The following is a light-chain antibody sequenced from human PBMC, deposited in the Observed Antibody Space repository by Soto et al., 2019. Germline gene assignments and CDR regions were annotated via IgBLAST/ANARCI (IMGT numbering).Light chain of an antibody. Sequence: QSALTQPASVSGSPGQSITISCTGTSSDVGGYNYVSWYQQHPGKAPKLIIYDVTKRPSGVSNRFSGAKSGKTASLTISGLQAEDEADYYCSSCTSSTSVVFGGGTKLTVL. CDR2: DVT. CDR1: SSDVGGYNY. CDR3: SSCTSSTSVV. J-gene: IGLJ2*01. V-gene: IGLV2-14*03.